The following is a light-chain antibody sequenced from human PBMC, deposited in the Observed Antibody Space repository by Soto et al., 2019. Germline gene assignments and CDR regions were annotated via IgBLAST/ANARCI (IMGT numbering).Light chain of an antibody. Sequence: QSALTQPPSASGTPGQRVTISCSGSSSNIGSNTVNWYQQLPGTAPKLLIHANNQRPSGVPDRFSGSKSGTSASLAISWLQSEEADYYCAAWDDSLNGYVFGTGTKVTAL. J-gene: IGLJ1*01. CDR2: ANN. CDR1: SSNIGSNT. CDR3: AAWDDSLNGYV. V-gene: IGLV1-44*01.